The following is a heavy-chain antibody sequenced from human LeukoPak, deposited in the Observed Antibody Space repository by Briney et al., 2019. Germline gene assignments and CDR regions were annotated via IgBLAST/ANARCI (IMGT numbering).Heavy chain of an antibody. V-gene: IGHV3-7*01. CDR1: GGSFSGYY. Sequence: PSETLSLTCAVYGGSFSGYYWSWIRQPPGKGLEWVANIKQDGSEKTYADSVRGRFTIFRDNAKDSVYLQMNSLRAEDSAIYYCAREGFYFFDFWGQGTLVTVSS. J-gene: IGHJ4*01. CDR2: IKQDGSEK. CDR3: AREGFYFFDF.